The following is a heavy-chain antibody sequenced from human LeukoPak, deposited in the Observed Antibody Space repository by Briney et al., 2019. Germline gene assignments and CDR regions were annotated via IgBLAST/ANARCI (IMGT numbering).Heavy chain of an antibody. CDR3: EASGSYGPPRFDP. V-gene: IGHV1-24*01. J-gene: IGHJ5*02. Sequence: ASVKVSCKVSGYTLTELSMHWVRQAPGKGREWMGGFDPEDGETIYAQKFQGRVTMTEDTSTDTAYMELSRLRSEDTAVYYCEASGSYGPPRFDPWGQGTLVTVSS. CDR1: GYTLTELS. D-gene: IGHD1-26*01. CDR2: FDPEDGET.